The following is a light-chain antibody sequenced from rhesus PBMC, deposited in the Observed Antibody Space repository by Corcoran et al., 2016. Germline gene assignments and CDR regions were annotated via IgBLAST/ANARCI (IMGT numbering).Light chain of an antibody. CDR2: AAS. Sequence: DIQMTQSPSSLSASVGDTVTITCRTSQAISSYLNWFQQKPGKAPKLLIYAASSLESGVPSRFSGIGAGKEFILTISSLQTEDFATYYCLQHNSYPYSFGQGTRVEI. V-gene: IGKV1-28*02. CDR3: LQHNSYPYS. J-gene: IGKJ2*01. CDR1: QAISSY.